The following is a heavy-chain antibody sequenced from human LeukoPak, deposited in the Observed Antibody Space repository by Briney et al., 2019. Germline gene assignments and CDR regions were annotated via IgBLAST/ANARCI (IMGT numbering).Heavy chain of an antibody. V-gene: IGHV1-2*04. CDR1: GYTFTGYY. Sequence: ASVKVSCKASGYTFTGYYMHWVRQAPGQGLEWMGWINPNSGGTNYAQKFQGWVTMTRDTSISTAYMELSRLRSDDTAVYYCAIGYCSSTSCLGAFDIWGQGTMVTVSS. J-gene: IGHJ3*02. CDR2: INPNSGGT. CDR3: AIGYCSSTSCLGAFDI. D-gene: IGHD2-2*01.